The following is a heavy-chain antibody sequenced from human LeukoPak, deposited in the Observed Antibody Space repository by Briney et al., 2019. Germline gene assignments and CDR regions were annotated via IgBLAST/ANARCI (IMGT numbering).Heavy chain of an antibody. CDR3: ASLYYYGSGSYP. D-gene: IGHD3-10*01. V-gene: IGHV4-39*07. Sequence: PSETLSLTCTVSGGSISSSSYYWGWIRQPPGKGLEWIGSIYYSGSTYYNPSLKSRVTISVDTSKNQFSLKLSSVTAADTAVYYCASLYYYGSGSYPWGQGTLVTVSS. CDR1: GGSISSSSYY. J-gene: IGHJ5*02. CDR2: IYYSGST.